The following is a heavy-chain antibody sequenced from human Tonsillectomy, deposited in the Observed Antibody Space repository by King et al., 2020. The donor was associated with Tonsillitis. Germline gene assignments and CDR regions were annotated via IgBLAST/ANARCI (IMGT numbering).Heavy chain of an antibody. CDR2: INHSGST. CDR1: GGSFSGYY. Sequence: VQLQQWGAGLLKPSETLSLTCAVYGGSFSGYYWSWIRQPPGKGLEWIGEINHSGSTNYNPSLKSRVTISVDTSKNQFSLNLSSVTAADTAVYYCWAGPFDDYVWGSYRYHYGMDVWGQGTTVTVSS. J-gene: IGHJ6*02. V-gene: IGHV4-34*01. CDR3: WAGPFDDYVWGSYRYHYGMDV. D-gene: IGHD3-16*02.